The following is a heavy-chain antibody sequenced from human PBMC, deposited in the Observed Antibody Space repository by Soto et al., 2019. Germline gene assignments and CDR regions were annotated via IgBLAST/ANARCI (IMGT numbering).Heavy chain of an antibody. CDR1: RFTFSTYA. V-gene: IGHV3-7*01. CDR2: INQDGSQI. D-gene: IGHD2-2*01. Sequence: PGGSLRLSCAASRFTFSTYAMSWVRQAPAKGLEWVANINQDGSQIYYVDSVKGRFTISRDNAKNSVYLQMKSLRADDTAVYYCARAVAADSSYWGQGTLVTVSS. J-gene: IGHJ4*02. CDR3: ARAVAADSSY.